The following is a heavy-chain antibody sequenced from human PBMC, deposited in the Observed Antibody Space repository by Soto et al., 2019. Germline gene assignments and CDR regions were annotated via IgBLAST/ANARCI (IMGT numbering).Heavy chain of an antibody. CDR1: RYNFTNYW. CDR3: AISSGYYYYFDY. J-gene: IGHJ4*02. D-gene: IGHD3-22*01. V-gene: IGHV5-51*01. CDR2: IYPDDSDT. Sequence: GESLKISCKCSRYNFTNYWIGWVRQMPGKGLEWMGIIYPDDSDTKYSPSFRGQVTISADKSISTAYLQWSSLKASDTAMYYCAISSGYYYYFDYWGQGTLVTVSS.